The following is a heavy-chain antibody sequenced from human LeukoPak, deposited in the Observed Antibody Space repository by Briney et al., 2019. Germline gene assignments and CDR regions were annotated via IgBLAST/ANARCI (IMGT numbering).Heavy chain of an antibody. D-gene: IGHD3-22*01. V-gene: IGHV1-24*01. CDR3: ATDRRYYDSSGYLYYFDY. J-gene: IGHJ4*02. CDR1: GYTLTELS. Sequence: ASVKVSCKVSGYTLTELSMHWVRQAPGKGLEWMGGFDLEDGETIYAQKFQGRVTMTEDTSTDTAYMELSSLRSEDTAVYYCATDRRYYDSSGYLYYFDYWGQGTLVTVSS. CDR2: FDLEDGET.